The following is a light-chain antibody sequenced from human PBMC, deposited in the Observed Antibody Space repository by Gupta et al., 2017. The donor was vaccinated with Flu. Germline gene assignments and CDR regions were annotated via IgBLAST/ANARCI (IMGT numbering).Light chain of an antibody. Sequence: YELTQPPSVPVSPGQTASIACFGDTLGGKFTSWYQQKPGQSPVLVIYEDSKRPPAIPVRFSDFTAEGTATLTMGGARGWDEDDYYSQAWDRSTGVFGGGTKLTVL. V-gene: IGLV3-1*01. J-gene: IGLJ3*02. CDR3: QAWDRSTGV. CDR2: EDS. CDR1: TLGGKF.